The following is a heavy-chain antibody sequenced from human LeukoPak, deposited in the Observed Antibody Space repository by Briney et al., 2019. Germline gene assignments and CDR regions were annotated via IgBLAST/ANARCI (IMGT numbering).Heavy chain of an antibody. J-gene: IGHJ4*02. V-gene: IGHV4-39*01. Sequence: SETLSLTCTVSGGSISSSSYYWGWLRQPPGKGLEWIGSIYYSGSTKYNPSLKSRVTISVDTSKNQFSLNLSSVTAADTAVYYCARHYDTFLWGQGTLVTVSS. CDR2: IYYSGST. D-gene: IGHD3-9*01. CDR1: GGSISSSSYY. CDR3: ARHYDTFL.